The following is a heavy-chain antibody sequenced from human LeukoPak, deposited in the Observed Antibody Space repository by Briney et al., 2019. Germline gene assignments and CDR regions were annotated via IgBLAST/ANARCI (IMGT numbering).Heavy chain of an antibody. CDR3: AKDHCGGDCFYYYYYYMDV. J-gene: IGHJ6*03. V-gene: IGHV3-23*01. Sequence: GGSLRLSCAASGFTFSDYYMSWIRQAPGKGLEWVSAISGSGGSTYYADSVKGRFTISRDNSKNTLYLQMNSLRAEDTAVYYCAKDHCGGDCFYYYYYYMDVWGKGTTVTVSS. CDR1: GFTFSDYY. CDR2: ISGSGGST. D-gene: IGHD2-21*01.